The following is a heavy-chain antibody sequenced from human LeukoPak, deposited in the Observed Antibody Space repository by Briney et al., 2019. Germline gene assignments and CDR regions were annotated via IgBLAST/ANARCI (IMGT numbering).Heavy chain of an antibody. V-gene: IGHV3-30*02. CDR1: GFTFSRYD. Sequence: GGSLRLSCAASGFTFSRYDMHWVRQAPGKGLAWVAFMRYDGTSEYYGDSVKGRFTISRDNSKNTLYLQMNSLGDEDTAVYYCAKASPPYSSSERVDYFDHWGQGILVTVSS. D-gene: IGHD6-13*01. CDR2: MRYDGTSE. CDR3: AKASPPYSSSERVDYFDH. J-gene: IGHJ4*02.